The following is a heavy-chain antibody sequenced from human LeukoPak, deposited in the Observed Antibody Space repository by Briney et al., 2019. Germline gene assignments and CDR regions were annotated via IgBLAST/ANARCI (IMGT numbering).Heavy chain of an antibody. J-gene: IGHJ4*02. CDR3: AASPDYYDSSGYSYYFDY. V-gene: IGHV1-58*01. Sequence: GTSVKVSCKASGFTFTSSAAQWVRQARGQRLEWIGWIVVGSGNTNYAQKFQERVTITRDMSTSTAYMELSSLRSEDTAVYYCAASPDYYDSSGYSYYFDYWGQGTLVTVSS. D-gene: IGHD3-22*01. CDR1: GFTFTSSA. CDR2: IVVGSGNT.